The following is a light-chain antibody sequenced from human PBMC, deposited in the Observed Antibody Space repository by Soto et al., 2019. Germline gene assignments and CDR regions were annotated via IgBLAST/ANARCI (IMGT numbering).Light chain of an antibody. V-gene: IGLV2-14*01. CDR3: SSFTSSYTFV. CDR2: EVS. CDR1: SSDVGGYKY. Sequence: QSVLTQPASVSGSPGQSIAISCTGTSSDVGGYKYVSWYQQHPGKAPKLLISEVSNRPSGVSDRFSGSKSGNTASLTISGLQADDEADYYCSSFTSSYTFVFGSGTKVTVL. J-gene: IGLJ1*01.